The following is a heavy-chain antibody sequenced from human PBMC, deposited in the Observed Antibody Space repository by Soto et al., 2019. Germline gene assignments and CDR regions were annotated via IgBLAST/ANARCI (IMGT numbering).Heavy chain of an antibody. D-gene: IGHD2-8*01. V-gene: IGHV3-23*01. CDR3: ATTLGYCTNGLCYTRVAFGSGFDY. CDR1: GFTFGTYA. Sequence: GGSLRLSSAASGFTFGTYAMSWVRQAPGKGLEWVSAISGSGGSAFYADSVKGRFTSSRDNSKNTLYLQMNSLRAEDTAVYYCATTLGYCTNGLCYTRVAFGSGFDYWGQGTLVSVAS. J-gene: IGHJ4*02. CDR2: ISGSGGSA.